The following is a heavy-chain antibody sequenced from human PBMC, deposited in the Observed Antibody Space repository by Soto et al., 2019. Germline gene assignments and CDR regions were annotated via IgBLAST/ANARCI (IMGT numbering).Heavy chain of an antibody. J-gene: IGHJ4*02. D-gene: IGHD2-15*01. Sequence: QVQLQESGPELVKPSETLSLTCTVSGGSISSYYWSWIRQPPGKGLEWIGYIYYSGSTNYNPSLKSRVTISVDTSKNQFSLKLSSVTAEDTAVYYCASGGRSYCSGGSCYDLFDYWGQGTLVTVSS. V-gene: IGHV4-59*01. CDR1: GGSISSYY. CDR2: IYYSGST. CDR3: ASGGRSYCSGGSCYDLFDY.